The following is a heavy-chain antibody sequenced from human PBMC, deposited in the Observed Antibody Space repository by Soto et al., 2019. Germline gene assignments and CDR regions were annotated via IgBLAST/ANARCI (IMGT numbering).Heavy chain of an antibody. CDR1: GYTFTSYG. CDR3: ARDDGIGCSGGSCYFDY. V-gene: IGHV1-18*04. J-gene: IGHJ4*02. CDR2: ISAYNGNT. D-gene: IGHD2-15*01. Sequence: QVQLVQSGAEVKKPGASVKVSCKASGYTFTSYGISWVRQAPGQGLXXMGWISAYNGNTNYAQKLQGRVTMTTDTSTSTAYMELRSLRSDDTAVYYCARDDGIGCSGGSCYFDYWGQGTLVTVSS.